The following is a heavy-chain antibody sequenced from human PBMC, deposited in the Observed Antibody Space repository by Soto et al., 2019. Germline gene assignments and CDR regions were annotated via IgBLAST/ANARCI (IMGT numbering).Heavy chain of an antibody. CDR1: GFTFSSYS. Sequence: GGSLRLSCAASGFTFSSYSMNWVRQAPGKGLEWVSSISSSSSYIYYADSVKGRFTISRDNAKNSLYLQMNSLRAEDTAVYYCARAGGLTGMDVWGQGTTVTVSS. J-gene: IGHJ6*02. D-gene: IGHD2-15*01. V-gene: IGHV3-21*01. CDR3: ARAGGLTGMDV. CDR2: ISSSSSYI.